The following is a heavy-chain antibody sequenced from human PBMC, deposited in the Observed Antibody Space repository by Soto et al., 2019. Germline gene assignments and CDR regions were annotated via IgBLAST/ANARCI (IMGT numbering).Heavy chain of an antibody. V-gene: IGHV1-8*01. CDR1: GYSFISYD. D-gene: IGHD1-7*01. J-gene: IGHJ5*02. Sequence: QVQLVQSGAEVKKPGASVKVSCKASGYSFISYDIDWVRQATGQGLEWMGWMNANSGSTGYAQKFQGRVTMTRNTSITTAYMELSSLRSEDTAVYYCARELRGFGPWGQGTLVSVSS. CDR2: MNANSGST. CDR3: ARELRGFGP.